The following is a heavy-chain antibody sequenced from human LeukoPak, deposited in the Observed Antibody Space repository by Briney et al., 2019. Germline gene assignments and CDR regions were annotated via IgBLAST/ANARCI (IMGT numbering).Heavy chain of an antibody. CDR1: GGSISSSTYY. CDR2: IYYSGST. CDR3: ARIITMVRGGRYYYYYMDV. J-gene: IGHJ6*03. Sequence: SETLSLTCTVSGGSISSSTYYWGWIRQPPGKGLEWIGNIYYSGSTYYNPSLKSRVTISVDTSKNQFSLKLSSVTAADTAVYFCARIITMVRGGRYYYYYMDVWGKGTTVTTSS. D-gene: IGHD3-10*01. V-gene: IGHV4-39*01.